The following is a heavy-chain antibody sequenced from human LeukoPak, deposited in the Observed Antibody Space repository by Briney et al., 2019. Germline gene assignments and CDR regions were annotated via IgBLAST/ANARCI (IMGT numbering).Heavy chain of an antibody. CDR3: ARDQGIFDY. Sequence: GGSPRLSCAASGFTFSSYSMNWVRQAPGKGLEWVSYISSSSKTIYYAASVKGRFTISRDNAKNSLYLQMNSLRGEDSAVYYCARDQGIFDYWGQGTLVTVSS. J-gene: IGHJ4*02. V-gene: IGHV3-48*01. CDR1: GFTFSSYS. CDR2: ISSSSKTI.